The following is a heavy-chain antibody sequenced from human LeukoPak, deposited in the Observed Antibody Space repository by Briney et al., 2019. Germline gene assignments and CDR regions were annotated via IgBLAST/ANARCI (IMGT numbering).Heavy chain of an antibody. CDR2: IYYSGST. D-gene: IGHD1-7*01. V-gene: IGHV4-59*01. CDR1: GGSISSYY. J-gene: IGHJ6*02. Sequence: PSETLSLTCTVSGGSISSYYWSWIRQPPGKGLEWIGYIYYSGSTNYNPSLKSRVTISVDTSKNQFSLKLSSVTAADTAVYYCARDNWNYGSSMDVWGQGTTSPSP. CDR3: ARDNWNYGSSMDV.